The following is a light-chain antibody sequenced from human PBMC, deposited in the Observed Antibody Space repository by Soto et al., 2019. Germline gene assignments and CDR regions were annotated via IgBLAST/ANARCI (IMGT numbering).Light chain of an antibody. CDR1: QSISSW. CDR3: QQYNSYPWT. J-gene: IGKJ1*01. Sequence: DIQMTQSPSTLSASVGDRVTITCRASQSISSWLAWYQQKPGKAPKLLIYEASSLESGVPPRFSGSGSGTEFTLTISSLQPDDFATYYCQQYNSYPWTVGQGTKVDIK. V-gene: IGKV1-5*03. CDR2: EAS.